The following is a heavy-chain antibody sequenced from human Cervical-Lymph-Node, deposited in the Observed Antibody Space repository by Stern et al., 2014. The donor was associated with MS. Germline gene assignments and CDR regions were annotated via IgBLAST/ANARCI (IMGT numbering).Heavy chain of an antibody. CDR2: ISSSSRTI. D-gene: IGHD3-22*01. CDR3: ARDLSDSSGYYRFDY. J-gene: IGHJ4*02. V-gene: IGHV3-48*02. CDR1: GFTFSIYT. Sequence: EVQLLESGGGLVQPGGSLSLPCAASGFTFSIYTMTWARQAPGTGLGWFPSISSSSRTIYYADSVKGRFTISRDNAKNSLYLQMNSLRDEDTAVYYCARDLSDSSGYYRFDYWGQGTLVTVSS.